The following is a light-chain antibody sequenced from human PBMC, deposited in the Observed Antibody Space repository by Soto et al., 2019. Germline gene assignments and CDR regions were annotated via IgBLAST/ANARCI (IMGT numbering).Light chain of an antibody. CDR2: DVS. J-gene: IGLJ1*01. CDR1: SSDVGGYNY. V-gene: IGLV2-11*01. CDR3: CSYAGSHTYV. Sequence: QSALTQPRSVSGSPGQSVTISCTGTSSDVGGYNYVSWYQQHPGKAPKLMIYDVSKRPSGVPDRFSGSKSGNTASLTISGLQAEDEADYYCCSYAGSHTYVFGTGTKLTVL.